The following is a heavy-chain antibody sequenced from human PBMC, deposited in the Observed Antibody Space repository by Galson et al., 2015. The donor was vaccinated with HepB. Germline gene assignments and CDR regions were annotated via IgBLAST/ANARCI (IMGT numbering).Heavy chain of an antibody. CDR1: GYTFTNFG. J-gene: IGHJ4*02. CDR3: ATARHVTSPPDN. V-gene: IGHV1-18*01. Sequence: SVKVSCKASGYTFTNFGISWVRQAPGQGLEWMAWISAYNDNTDYARKFQGRVTMTTDTSTNTAYMERRSLTSDHTALYYCATARHVTSPPDNWGQGTLVTVSS. CDR2: ISAYNDNT.